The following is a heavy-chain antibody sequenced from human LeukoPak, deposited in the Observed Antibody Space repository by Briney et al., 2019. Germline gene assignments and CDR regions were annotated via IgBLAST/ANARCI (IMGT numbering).Heavy chain of an antibody. V-gene: IGHV3-21*01. CDR3: ARAFRGWNDAFDI. J-gene: IGHJ3*02. CDR1: GFTFSSYS. Sequence: NSGGSLRLSCAASGFTFSSYSMNWVRQAPGKVLEWVSSISSSSSYIYYADSVKGRFTISRDNAKNSLYLQMNSLRAEDTAVYYCARAFRGWNDAFDIWGQGTMVTVSS. D-gene: IGHD6-19*01. CDR2: ISSSSSYI.